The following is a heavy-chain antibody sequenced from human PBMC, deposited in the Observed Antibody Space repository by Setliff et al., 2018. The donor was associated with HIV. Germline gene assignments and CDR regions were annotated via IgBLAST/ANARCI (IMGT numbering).Heavy chain of an antibody. CDR3: ARGGGFWSGQLDF. D-gene: IGHD3-3*01. CDR2: INHSGIS. V-gene: IGHV4-34*01. CDR1: GGSFSGHY. J-gene: IGHJ4*02. Sequence: KASETLSLTCAVYGGSFSGHYWSWIRQPPGKGLEWIGEINHSGISNFNPSLKSRVTIPIDTPRNQFSLKLSSVTAADTAVYYCARGGGFWSGQLDFWGKGTLVTVSS.